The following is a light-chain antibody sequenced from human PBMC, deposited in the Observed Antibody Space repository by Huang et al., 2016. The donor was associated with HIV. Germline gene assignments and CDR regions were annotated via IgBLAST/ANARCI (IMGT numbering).Light chain of an antibody. CDR1: QSISSW. J-gene: IGKJ4*01. CDR2: KAS. V-gene: IGKV1-5*03. Sequence: DIQMTQSPSTLSASVGDRVTITCRASQSISSWLAWYQQKPGKAPKLLIYKASNLEGGVPSRLSGSGSGTEFTLTISSLQPDDFATYYCQQYNSYPLTFGGGTKVQIK. CDR3: QQYNSYPLT.